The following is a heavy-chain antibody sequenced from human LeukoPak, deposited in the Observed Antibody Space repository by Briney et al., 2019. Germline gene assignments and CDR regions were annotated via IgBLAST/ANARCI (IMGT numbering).Heavy chain of an antibody. Sequence: PSETLSLTCSVPSYSIYNGYLWAWIRQPPGEGLEWIGKVYRCGGCYYNPSLNSGVTISVDTSKNQFSLKFSSVTAADTAVYYCVRNAHHETTFGVIMHYLDYWGQGTLVTVSS. CDR1: SYSIYNGYL. J-gene: IGHJ4*02. D-gene: IGHD3-10*01. CDR2: VYRCGGC. CDR3: VRNAHHETTFGVIMHYLDY. V-gene: IGHV4-38-2*02.